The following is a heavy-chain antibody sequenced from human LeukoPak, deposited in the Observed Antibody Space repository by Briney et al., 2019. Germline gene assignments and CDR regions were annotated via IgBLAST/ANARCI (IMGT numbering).Heavy chain of an antibody. D-gene: IGHD4-11*01. Sequence: GGSLRLSCAASGFTVSSNYMSWVRQAPGKGLEWVSIIYIAGTTHYADSVKGRFTISRDNSKNTLYLQMNSLRAEDTAVYYCAKGQYSNSINWFDPWGQGTLVTVSS. CDR2: IYIAGTT. J-gene: IGHJ5*02. CDR1: GFTVSSNY. V-gene: IGHV3-53*01. CDR3: AKGQYSNSINWFDP.